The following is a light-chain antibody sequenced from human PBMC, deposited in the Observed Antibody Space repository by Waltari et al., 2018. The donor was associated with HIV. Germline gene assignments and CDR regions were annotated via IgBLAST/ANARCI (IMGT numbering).Light chain of an antibody. V-gene: IGLV2-14*03. CDR3: NSYTSTTTRWL. Sequence: ALTQPASVSGSPGQSIIISCTGTSRAVGGFNYVSWYQQHPGKAPKLIIFDVGNRPSGVSNRFSGSKSGNTASLTISGLQTEDEADYYCNSYTSTTTRWLFGGGTRLTVL. CDR2: DVG. J-gene: IGLJ3*02. CDR1: SRAVGGFNY.